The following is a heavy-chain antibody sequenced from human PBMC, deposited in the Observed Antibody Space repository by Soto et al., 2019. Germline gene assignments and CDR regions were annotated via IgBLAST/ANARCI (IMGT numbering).Heavy chain of an antibody. Sequence: ASVKVSCKASGYTFTGYYMHWVRQAPGQGLEWMGWINPNSGGTNYAQKFQGRVTMTRDTSISTAYMELSRLRSDDTAVYYCAGDGGPGYYYYRMEVCRRVPTVIFCS. CDR1: GYTFTGYY. V-gene: IGHV1-2*02. D-gene: IGHD2-15*01. J-gene: IGHJ6*01. CDR2: INPNSGGT. CDR3: AGDGGPGYYYYRMEV.